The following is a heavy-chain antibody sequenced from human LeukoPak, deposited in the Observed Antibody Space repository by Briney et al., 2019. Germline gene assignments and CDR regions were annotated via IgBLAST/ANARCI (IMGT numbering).Heavy chain of an antibody. V-gene: IGHV3-48*03. D-gene: IGHD3-16*02. CDR3: ARRGLRLGELSYDY. J-gene: IGHJ4*02. CDR1: GFTFSSYE. CDR2: ISSSGSTI. Sequence: GGSLRLSCAASGFTFSSYEMNWVRQAPGKGLEWVSYISSSGSTIYYADSVKGRFTISRDNAKNSLYLQMNSLRAEDTALYYCARRGLRLGELSYDYWGQGTLVTVSS.